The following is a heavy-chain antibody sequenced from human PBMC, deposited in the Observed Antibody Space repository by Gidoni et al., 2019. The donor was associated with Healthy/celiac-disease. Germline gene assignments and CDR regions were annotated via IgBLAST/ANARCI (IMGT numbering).Heavy chain of an antibody. D-gene: IGHD3-16*01. CDR1: GFTFGDYA. V-gene: IGHV3-49*03. J-gene: IGHJ4*02. CDR3: TSGYFSGSYKKAQEKGDY. CDR2: IRSKAYGGTT. Sequence: EVQLVESGGGLAQPGRSLRLSCTASGFTFGDYAMSWFRQAPGKGLEWVGFIRSKAYGGTTEYAASVKGRFTISRDDSKSIAYLQMNSLKTEDTAVYYCTSGYFSGSYKKAQEKGDYWGQGTLVTVSS.